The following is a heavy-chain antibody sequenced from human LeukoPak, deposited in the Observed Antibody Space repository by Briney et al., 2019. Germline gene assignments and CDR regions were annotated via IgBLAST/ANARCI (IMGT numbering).Heavy chain of an antibody. D-gene: IGHD6-19*01. CDR2: IYYSGST. Sequence: SETLSLTCTVSGGSISNGDHYWSWIRQHPGKGLEWIGHIYYSGSTYYNPSLKSRVTISVDTSKNQFSLKLSSVTAADTAVYYCASLPGYSSGWYSYYFDYWGQGTLVTVSS. V-gene: IGHV4-30-4*08. CDR1: GGSISNGDHY. J-gene: IGHJ4*02. CDR3: ASLPGYSSGWYSYYFDY.